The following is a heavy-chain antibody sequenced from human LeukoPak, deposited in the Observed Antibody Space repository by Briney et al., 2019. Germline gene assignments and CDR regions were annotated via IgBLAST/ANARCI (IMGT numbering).Heavy chain of an antibody. J-gene: IGHJ4*02. CDR1: GFTVSSNY. CDR3: AREYCSGVSCYTDY. V-gene: IGHV3-66*01. D-gene: IGHD2-15*01. Sequence: GGSLRLSCAASGFTVSSNYMSWVRQAPGKGLEWVSVIYSGGSTYYADSVKGRFTISRDNSKNTLYLQMNSLRAEDTAVYYCAREYCSGVSCYTDYWGQGTLVTVSS. CDR2: IYSGGST.